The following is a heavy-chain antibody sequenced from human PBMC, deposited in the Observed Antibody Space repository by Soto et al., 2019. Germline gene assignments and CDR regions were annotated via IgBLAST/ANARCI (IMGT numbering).Heavy chain of an antibody. Sequence: QVHLVQSGPEVKKPGASVKVSCEPSGYDFTAYPISWERQAPGQGLEWMGWISTSNGITHYAQKFQGRVTMTTDTSTSTVYMELRSLKSDDTAVYYCVRTGILNRGDYDYWGQGTLVTVSS. CDR3: VRTGILNRGDYDY. CDR2: ISTSNGIT. J-gene: IGHJ4*02. D-gene: IGHD1-1*01. V-gene: IGHV1-18*01. CDR1: GYDFTAYP.